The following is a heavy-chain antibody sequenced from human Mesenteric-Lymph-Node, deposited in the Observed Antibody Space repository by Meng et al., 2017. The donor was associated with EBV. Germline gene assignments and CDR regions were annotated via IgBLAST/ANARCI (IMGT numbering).Heavy chain of an antibody. J-gene: IGHJ4*02. CDR3: VRDDYYYGSGTYYTFFEY. Sequence: QIQLVQSAPEVKKPGASVKVSCKASGYTFSNYGFSWVRQAPGQGLEWMGWISAYSGDKKSTQKFQGKLTMTTDTSTSTAYMELKSLTSDDTAVYYCVRDDYYYGSGTYYTFFEYWGQGTLVTVSS. CDR1: GYTFSNYG. V-gene: IGHV1-18*01. D-gene: IGHD3-10*01. CDR2: ISAYSGDK.